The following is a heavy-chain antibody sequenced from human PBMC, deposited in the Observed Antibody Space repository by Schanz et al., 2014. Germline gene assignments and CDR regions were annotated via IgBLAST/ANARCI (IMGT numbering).Heavy chain of an antibody. CDR3: ATWSGTRLFHN. V-gene: IGHV4-34*01. D-gene: IGHD1-7*01. CDR2: VNHGGYT. Sequence: QVQLQQWGAGLLKPSETLSLTCAFSGGSFSGYWWTWVRQSPGKGLEWIGEVNHGGYTNYNPALKSRATVSVESSKKQFSVGLSSVTAADTAAYYCATWSGTRLFHNWGQGTLVTVSS. CDR1: GGSFSGYW. J-gene: IGHJ4*02.